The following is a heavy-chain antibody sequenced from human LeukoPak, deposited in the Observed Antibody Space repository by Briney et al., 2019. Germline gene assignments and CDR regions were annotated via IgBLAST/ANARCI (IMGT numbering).Heavy chain of an antibody. CDR2: ISRTGNSI. D-gene: IGHD6-13*01. Sequence: GGSLRLSCAASGFTLTSYEMNWVRLAPGKGLEWISYISRTGNSIYYADSVKGRSTVSRDSAKNSLYLQMNSLRAEDTAVYYCARGPYSSNWYVDYWGQGTLVTVAS. J-gene: IGHJ4*02. CDR1: GFTLTSYE. V-gene: IGHV3-48*03. CDR3: ARGPYSSNWYVDY.